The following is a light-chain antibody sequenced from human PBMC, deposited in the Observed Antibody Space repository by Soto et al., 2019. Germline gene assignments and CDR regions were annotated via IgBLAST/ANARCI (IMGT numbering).Light chain of an antibody. J-gene: IGKJ4*01. Sequence: DTQMTPSPSSLSASVGDRVTITCQASQGIAKYLHWYQQKPGKAPKLLIYHASNLQTGVPSRFSGSGSGTDFTLTISSLQPEDIATYFCQQSDNLPLTFGGGTKVDIK. CDR1: QGIAKY. CDR3: QQSDNLPLT. CDR2: HAS. V-gene: IGKV1-33*01.